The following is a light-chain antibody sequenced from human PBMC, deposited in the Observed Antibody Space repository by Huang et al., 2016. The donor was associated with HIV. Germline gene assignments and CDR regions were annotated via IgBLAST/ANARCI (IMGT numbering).Light chain of an antibody. CDR3: QQYNDFRST. V-gene: IGKV3-15*01. CDR2: AAY. CDR1: QIVSSH. J-gene: IGKJ3*01. Sequence: ETVMTQSPVTLSVSPGDRASLSCRSSQIVSSHLAWYQQTPGQAPRLLIYAAYTRATGVPARFSGSGAGTEFTLTISTLQSEDSAVYYCQQYNDFRSTFGPGTRVEIK.